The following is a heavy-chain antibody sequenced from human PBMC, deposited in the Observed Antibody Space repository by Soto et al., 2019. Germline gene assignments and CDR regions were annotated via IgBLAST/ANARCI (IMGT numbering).Heavy chain of an antibody. Sequence: QVQLVQSGAEVKKPGSSVKVSCKASGGTFSSYTISWVRQAPGQGLEWMGRIIPILGIANYAQKFQGRVTITADKSTSTAYMELSSLRSEDTAVYYCARARPASSNSKYYYYYYMDVWGKGTTVTVSS. J-gene: IGHJ6*03. V-gene: IGHV1-69*02. CDR3: ARARPASSNSKYYYYYYMDV. CDR2: IIPILGIA. CDR1: GGTFSSYT. D-gene: IGHD2-2*01.